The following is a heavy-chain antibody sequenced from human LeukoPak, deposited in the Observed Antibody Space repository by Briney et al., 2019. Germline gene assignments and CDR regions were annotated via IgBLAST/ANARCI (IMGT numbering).Heavy chain of an antibody. CDR3: ARDTIGIGLRLGEYTDY. V-gene: IGHV4-39*07. CDR2: IYYSGTA. J-gene: IGHJ4*02. D-gene: IGHD3-16*01. Sequence: GSLRLSCAASGFTFSNYAMSWIRQPPGKGLEWIGSIYYSGTAYYNPSLKSRVTISVGTSKKQFSLKLSSVTAADTAVYYCARDTIGIGLRLGEYTDYWGQGILVTVSS. CDR1: GFTFSNYA.